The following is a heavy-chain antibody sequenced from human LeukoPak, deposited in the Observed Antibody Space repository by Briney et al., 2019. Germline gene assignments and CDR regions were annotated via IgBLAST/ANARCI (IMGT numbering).Heavy chain of an antibody. D-gene: IGHD3-3*01. CDR1: GGTFSSYA. Sequence: SVKVSCKASGGTFSSYAISWVRQAPGQGLEWMGGIILIFGTANYAQKFQGRVTITADESTSTAYMELSSLRSEDTAMYYCAIFGVVIPDAFDIWGQGTMVTVSS. J-gene: IGHJ3*02. CDR3: AIFGVVIPDAFDI. V-gene: IGHV1-69*13. CDR2: IILIFGTA.